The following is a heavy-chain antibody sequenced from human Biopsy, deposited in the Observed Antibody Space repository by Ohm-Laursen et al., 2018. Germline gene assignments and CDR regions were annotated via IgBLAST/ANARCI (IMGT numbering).Heavy chain of an antibody. Sequence: SETLSLTCAVYGESFNGYYWSWIRQTPGKGLEWIGGINHSRRTNYNPSLKSRVTISVDTSKNQFSLKVRSVTAADTAVYYCVRGVDYYDPYHYYALDVWGQGTTVTVSS. CDR2: INHSRRT. D-gene: IGHD3-22*01. J-gene: IGHJ6*02. V-gene: IGHV4-34*01. CDR1: GESFNGYY. CDR3: VRGVDYYDPYHYYALDV.